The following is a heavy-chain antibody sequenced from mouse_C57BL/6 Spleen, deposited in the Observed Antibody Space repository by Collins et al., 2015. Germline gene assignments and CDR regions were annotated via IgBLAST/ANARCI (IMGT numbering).Heavy chain of an antibody. CDR1: GYTFTSYW. CDR3: ASKGPNYAFDY. CDR2: IHPNSGST. V-gene: IGHV1-64*01. Sequence: QVQLQQPGAELVKPGASVKLSCKASGYTFTSYWMHWVKQRPGQGLEWIGMIHPNSGSTNYNEKFKSKATLTVDKSSSTAYMQLSSLTSEDSAVYYCASKGPNYAFDYWGQGTTLTVSS. D-gene: IGHD2-1*01. J-gene: IGHJ2*01.